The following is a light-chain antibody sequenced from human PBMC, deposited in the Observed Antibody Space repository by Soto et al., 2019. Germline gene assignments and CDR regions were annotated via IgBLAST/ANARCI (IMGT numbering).Light chain of an antibody. CDR1: QSISSW. V-gene: IGKV1-5*01. CDR2: DAS. J-gene: IGKJ5*01. Sequence: DIQMTQSPSTLSASVGDRVTITCRASQSISSWLAWYQQKPGKAPKLLISDASSLESGVPSRFSGSGSGTDCTLTISSLKNEDVATYYCQQYHRSSITFGQGTRLENK. CDR3: QQYHRSSIT.